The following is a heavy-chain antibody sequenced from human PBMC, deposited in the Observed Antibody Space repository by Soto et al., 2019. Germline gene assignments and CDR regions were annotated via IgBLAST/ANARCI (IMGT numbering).Heavy chain of an antibody. J-gene: IGHJ4*02. CDR2: IWYDGSNK. Sequence: GGSLRLSCAASGFTFSSYGMHWVRQAPGKGLEWVAVIWYDGSNKYYADSVKGRFTISRDNSKNTLYLQMNSLRAKDTAVYYCARSDSIKYYFDYWGQGTLVTVSS. CDR1: GFTFSSYG. CDR3: ARSDSIKYYFDY. V-gene: IGHV3-33*01.